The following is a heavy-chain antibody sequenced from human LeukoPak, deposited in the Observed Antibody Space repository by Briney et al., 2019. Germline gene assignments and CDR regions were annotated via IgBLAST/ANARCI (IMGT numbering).Heavy chain of an antibody. CDR3: ARLSDIVRATFDY. J-gene: IGHJ4*02. Sequence: GESLKISCKGYGYSFTNYWIGWVRQMPGKGLEWMGIIYPGDSDTRYSPSFQGQVTITADKSINTAYLQWSRLRASDTAIYYCARLSDIVRATFDYWGQGTLVTVSS. CDR1: GYSFTNYW. D-gene: IGHD1-26*01. CDR2: IYPGDSDT. V-gene: IGHV5-51*01.